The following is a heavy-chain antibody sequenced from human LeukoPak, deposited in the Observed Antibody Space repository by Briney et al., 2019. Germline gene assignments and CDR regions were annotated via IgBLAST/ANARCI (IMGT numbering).Heavy chain of an antibody. D-gene: IGHD6-25*01. V-gene: IGHV4-59*01. Sequence: SETLSLTCTVSGGSISSYYWSWIRQPPGKGLEWIANIYHTGNTNYNPSLSGRVTISIDTAKNQFSLKLTSVTAADTAVYYCARRGRNSSGWQDYLWGQGTLVTVSS. CDR1: GGSISSYY. J-gene: IGHJ4*02. CDR3: ARRGRNSSGWQDYL. CDR2: IYHTGNT.